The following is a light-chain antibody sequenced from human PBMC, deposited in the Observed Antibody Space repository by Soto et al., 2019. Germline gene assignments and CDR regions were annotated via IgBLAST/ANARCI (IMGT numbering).Light chain of an antibody. CDR3: QHSYSSPT. J-gene: IGKJ2*01. Sequence: DIQVTQSPSSLSASVGDRVTINCRASQNIFTYLNWYQQRPGKAPNLLIYATSNLQSGVPSRFSGSGSGTDFTLTISSLQPEDFATYYCQHSYSSPTFGQGTKVDIK. CDR2: ATS. V-gene: IGKV1-39*01. CDR1: QNIFTY.